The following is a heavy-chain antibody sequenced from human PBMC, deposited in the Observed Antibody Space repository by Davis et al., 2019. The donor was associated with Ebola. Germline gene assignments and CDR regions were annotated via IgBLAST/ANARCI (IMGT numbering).Heavy chain of an antibody. CDR3: ARSLRYGSGRWSHYYYGMDV. V-gene: IGHV3-48*03. D-gene: IGHD3-10*01. J-gene: IGHJ6*02. Sequence: GESLKISCAASGFTFTSYAMNWVRQAPGKGLEWVSYISSSGSTIYYADSVKGRFTISRDNAKNSLYLQMNSLRAEDTAVYYCARSLRYGSGRWSHYYYGMDVWGQGTTVTASS. CDR1: GFTFTSYA. CDR2: ISSSGSTI.